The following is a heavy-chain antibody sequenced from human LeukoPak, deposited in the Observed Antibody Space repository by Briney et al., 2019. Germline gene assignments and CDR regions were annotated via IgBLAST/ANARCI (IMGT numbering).Heavy chain of an antibody. CDR2: INHSGST. CDR1: GGSFSGYY. J-gene: IGHJ6*03. Sequence: PSETLSLTCAVYGGSFSGYYWSWIRQPPGKGLEWIGEINHSGSTNYNPSLKSRVTISVDTSKNQFSLRLSSVTAADTAVYYCARAWSDYYYYYYMDVWGKGTTVTVSS. CDR3: ARAWSDYYYYYYMDV. D-gene: IGHD2-8*01. V-gene: IGHV4-34*01.